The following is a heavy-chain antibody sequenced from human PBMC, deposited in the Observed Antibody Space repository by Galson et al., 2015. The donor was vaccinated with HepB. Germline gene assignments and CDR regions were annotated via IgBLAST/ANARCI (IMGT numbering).Heavy chain of an antibody. CDR2: IKQDGSEK. J-gene: IGHJ3*02. CDR1: GFTFSSYW. D-gene: IGHD3-10*01. V-gene: IGHV3-7*03. CDR3: ARDGGAWFGLDAFDI. Sequence: SLRLSCAASGFTFSSYWMSWVRQAPGKGLEWVANIKQDGSEKSYVDSVKGRFTISRDNAKNSLYLQMNSLRAEDTAVYYCARDGGAWFGLDAFDIWGQGTMVTVSS.